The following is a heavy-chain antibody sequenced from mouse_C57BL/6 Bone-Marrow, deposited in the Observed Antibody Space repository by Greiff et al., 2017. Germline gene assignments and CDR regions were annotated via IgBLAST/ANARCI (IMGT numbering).Heavy chain of an antibody. CDR3: TRSIYCYRSSYIY. J-gene: IGHJ2*01. V-gene: IGHV1-15*01. CDR1: GYTFTDYE. CDR2: IDPETGGT. D-gene: IGHD1-1*01. Sequence: QVQLQQSGAELVRPGASVTLSCKASGYTFTDYEMHWVKQTPVHGLEWIGAIDPETGGTAYNQKFKGKAILTEDKSSSTAYMELRSLTSEDSAVYDCTRSIYCYRSSYIYWGQGTTLTVSS.